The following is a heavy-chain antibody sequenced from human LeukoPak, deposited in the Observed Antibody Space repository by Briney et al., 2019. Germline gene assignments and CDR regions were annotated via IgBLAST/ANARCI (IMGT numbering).Heavy chain of an antibody. CDR2: IYHSGST. Sequence: SETLSLTCAVSGYSISSGYYWGWIRPPPGKGLEGIGSIYHSGSTNYSPSLKRRVTILGDTSKKQFSLKLSSVTATDTAVYYCAREVDGLSRHSDYWGQGTLVTVSS. V-gene: IGHV4-38-2*02. CDR1: GYSISSGYY. D-gene: IGHD6-19*01. CDR3: AREVDGLSRHSDY. J-gene: IGHJ4*02.